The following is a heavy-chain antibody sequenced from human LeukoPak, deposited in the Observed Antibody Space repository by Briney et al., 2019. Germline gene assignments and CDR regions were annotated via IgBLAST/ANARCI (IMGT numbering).Heavy chain of an antibody. CDR2: ISYDGSNK. CDR1: GFTLSSYA. Sequence: GGSLRLSCAASGFTLSSYAMHWVRQAPGKGLEWVAVISYDGSNKYYADSVKGRFTISRDNSKNTLYLQMNSLRAEDTAVYYCARERGYIVVVPAAIYGMDVWGQGTTVTVSS. J-gene: IGHJ6*02. CDR3: ARERGYIVVVPAAIYGMDV. D-gene: IGHD2-2*02. V-gene: IGHV3-30-3*01.